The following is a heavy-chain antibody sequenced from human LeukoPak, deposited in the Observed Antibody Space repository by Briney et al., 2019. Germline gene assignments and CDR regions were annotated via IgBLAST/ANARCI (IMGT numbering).Heavy chain of an antibody. J-gene: IGHJ4*02. CDR2: VITGVGRA. CDR3: ANHGGLRYFAN. CDR1: GCTFSSYV. Sequence: GGALRLSCVASGCTFSSYVMRWVRLAQGKALEGASAVITGVGRAYYTDSVKGRFTISRDNSKNTVYLQMNSLRAEDTAVYYCANHGGLRYFANWGQGTLVTVSS. D-gene: IGHD3-16*01. V-gene: IGHV3-23*01.